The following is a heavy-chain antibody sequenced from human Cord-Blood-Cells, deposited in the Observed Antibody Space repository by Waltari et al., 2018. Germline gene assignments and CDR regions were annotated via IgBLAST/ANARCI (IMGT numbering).Heavy chain of an antibody. CDR2: INHSGST. CDR3: ASTTINWFDP. CDR1: GGSFSGYY. D-gene: IGHD2-21*02. J-gene: IGHJ5*02. V-gene: IGHV4-34*01. Sequence: QVQLQQWGAGLLKPSETLSLTCAVYGGSFSGYYWSWIRQPPGKGLEWIGEINHSGSTNYNSSLKSRVTISVDTSKNQFSLKLSSVTAADTAVYYCASTTINWFDPWGQGTLVTVSS.